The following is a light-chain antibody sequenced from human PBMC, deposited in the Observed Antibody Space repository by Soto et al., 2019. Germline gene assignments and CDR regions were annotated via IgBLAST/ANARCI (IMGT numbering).Light chain of an antibody. V-gene: IGLV1-40*01. CDR2: GNS. Sequence: QSVLTQPPSVYGAPGQRGTISCTGRSSNIGAGYDVHWYQQLPGTAPKLLIYGNSNRPSGVPDRFSGSKSGTAASLAITGLQAEDEADYYCQSYDSSLSGWVFGGGTKLTVL. CDR1: SSNIGAGYD. CDR3: QSYDSSLSGWV. J-gene: IGLJ3*02.